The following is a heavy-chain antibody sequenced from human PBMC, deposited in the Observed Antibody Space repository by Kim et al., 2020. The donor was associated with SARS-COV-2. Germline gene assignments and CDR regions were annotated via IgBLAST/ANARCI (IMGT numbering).Heavy chain of an antibody. CDR1: GYTFTSYG. J-gene: IGHJ3*02. Sequence: ASVKVSCKASGYTFTSYGISWVRQAPGQGLEWMGWISAYNGNTNYAQKLQGRVTMTTDTSTSTAYMELRSLRSDDTAVYYCARDPSYTLAVAGTDAFDIWGQGTMVTVSS. D-gene: IGHD6-19*01. CDR3: ARDPSYTLAVAGTDAFDI. V-gene: IGHV1-18*04. CDR2: ISAYNGNT.